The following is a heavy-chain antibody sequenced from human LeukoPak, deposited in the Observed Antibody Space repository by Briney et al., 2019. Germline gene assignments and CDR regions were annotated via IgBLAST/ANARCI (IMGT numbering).Heavy chain of an antibody. D-gene: IGHD2-15*01. V-gene: IGHV1-69*13. Sequence: SVKVSCKASGYTFTGYYMHWVRQAPGQGLEWMGGIIPIFGTANYAQKFQGRVTITADESTSTAYMELSSLRSEDTAVYYCARGLVVAAKDYYYYYGMDVWGQGTTVTVSS. CDR1: GYTFTGYY. J-gene: IGHJ6*02. CDR3: ARGLVVAAKDYYYYYGMDV. CDR2: IIPIFGTA.